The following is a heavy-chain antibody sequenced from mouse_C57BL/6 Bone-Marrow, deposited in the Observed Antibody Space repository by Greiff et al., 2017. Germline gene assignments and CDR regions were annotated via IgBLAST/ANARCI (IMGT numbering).Heavy chain of an antibody. D-gene: IGHD1-1*01. Sequence: DVMLVESGGGLVQPGGSMKLSCVASGFTFSNYWMNWVRQSPEKGLEWVAQIRLKSDNYATHYAESVKGRFTISRDDSKSSFYLQMNNLRAEDTGIYYCTMGGSSFYAMDYWGQGTSVTVSS. CDR1: GFTFSNYW. CDR3: TMGGSSFYAMDY. CDR2: IRLKSDNYAT. J-gene: IGHJ4*01. V-gene: IGHV6-3*01.